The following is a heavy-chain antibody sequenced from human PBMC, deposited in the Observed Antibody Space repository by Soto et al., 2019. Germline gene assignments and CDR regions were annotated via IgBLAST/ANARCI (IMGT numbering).Heavy chain of an antibody. CDR3: AADVIAVAGDFDY. J-gene: IGHJ4*02. V-gene: IGHV1-58*01. CDR2: IVVGSGHP. Sequence: GASVKVSCKASGFTFSNSAVQWVRQPRGQRLEWMGWIVVGSGHPNLAQKFQDRVTLTRDMSTGTAYMELSSLRSDDTAVYYCAADVIAVAGDFDYWGQGTQVTVSS. CDR1: GFTFSNSA. D-gene: IGHD6-19*01.